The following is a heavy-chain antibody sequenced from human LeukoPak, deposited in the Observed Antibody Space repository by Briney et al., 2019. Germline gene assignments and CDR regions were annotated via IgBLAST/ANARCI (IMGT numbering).Heavy chain of an antibody. CDR3: ARGGLDYGDSKYYYGMDV. CDR2: INHSGST. D-gene: IGHD4-17*01. V-gene: IGHV4-34*01. Sequence: SETLSLTCAVYGGSFSGYYWSWIRQPPGKWLEWIGEINHSGSTNYNPSLKSRVTISVDTSKNQFSLKLSSVTAADTAVYYCARGGLDYGDSKYYYGMDVWGQGTTVTVSS. J-gene: IGHJ6*02. CDR1: GGSFSGYY.